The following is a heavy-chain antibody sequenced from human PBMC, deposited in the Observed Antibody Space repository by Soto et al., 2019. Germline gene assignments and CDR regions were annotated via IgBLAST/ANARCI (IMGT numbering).Heavy chain of an antibody. Sequence: PGESLKISCKGSGYRFTNSWIGWVRQMPGKGLEWMGIIYPGDSDTRYSPSFQGQVTISADKSISTAYLQWSSLKASDTAMYYCARHGVGDILTGQPDYWGQGTLVTVSS. CDR2: IYPGDSDT. CDR1: GYRFTNSW. D-gene: IGHD3-9*01. V-gene: IGHV5-51*01. CDR3: ARHGVGDILTGQPDY. J-gene: IGHJ4*02.